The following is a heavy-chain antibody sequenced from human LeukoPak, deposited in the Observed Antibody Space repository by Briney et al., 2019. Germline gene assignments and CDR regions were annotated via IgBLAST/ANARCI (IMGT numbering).Heavy chain of an antibody. CDR3: ASAASDPGPASGLDL. Sequence: SQTLSLTCTVSGGSISIGGYYWSRVRQHPGMGWVCLRYLYYSGSTYYDPSLKSRVTISVDTSKNQFSLKLSSVAAADTAVYYCASAASDPGPASGLDLWGRGTLVTVSS. J-gene: IGHJ2*01. CDR2: LYYSGST. V-gene: IGHV4-31*03. CDR1: GGSISIGGYY.